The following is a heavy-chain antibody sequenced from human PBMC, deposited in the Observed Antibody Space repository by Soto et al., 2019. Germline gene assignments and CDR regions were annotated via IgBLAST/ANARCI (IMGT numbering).Heavy chain of an antibody. J-gene: IGHJ3*02. CDR2: IIPIFGTA. CDR1: GGTFSSYA. Sequence: SVKVSCKASGGTFSSYAISWVRQAPGQGLEWMGGIIPIFGTANYAQKFQGRVTITADESTSTAYMELGSLRSEDTAVYYCAREVKVVVAANGAFDIWRQGTMVTVPS. CDR3: AREVKVVVAANGAFDI. D-gene: IGHD2-15*01. V-gene: IGHV1-69*13.